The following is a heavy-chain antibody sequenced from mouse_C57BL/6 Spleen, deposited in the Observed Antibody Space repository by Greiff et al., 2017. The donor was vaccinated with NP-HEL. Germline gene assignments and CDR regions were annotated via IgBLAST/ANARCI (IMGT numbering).Heavy chain of an antibody. D-gene: IGHD1-1*01. Sequence: QVQLQQPGAELVKPGASVKLSCKASGYTFTSYWMHWVKQRPGRGLEWIGRIDPNSGGTKYNEKFKSKATLTVDKPSSTAYMQLSSLTSEDSAVYYCARGEITTVLATRDAMDYWGQGTSVTVSS. CDR3: ARGEITTVLATRDAMDY. CDR2: IDPNSGGT. J-gene: IGHJ4*01. V-gene: IGHV1-72*01. CDR1: GYTFTSYW.